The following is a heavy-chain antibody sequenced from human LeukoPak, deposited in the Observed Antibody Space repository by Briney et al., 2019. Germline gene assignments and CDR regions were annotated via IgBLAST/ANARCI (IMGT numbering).Heavy chain of an antibody. CDR2: IRSKANSYAT. J-gene: IGHJ4*02. Sequence: PGGSLRLSCAASGVTFSGSAIHWVRQASGKGLEWVGRIRSKANSYATAYAASVKGRFTISRDDSKNTAYLQMNSLKTEDTAVYYCTRRGYYDSSGYGKDYWGQGTLVTVSS. V-gene: IGHV3-73*01. CDR3: TRRGYYDSSGYGKDY. D-gene: IGHD3-22*01. CDR1: GVTFSGSA.